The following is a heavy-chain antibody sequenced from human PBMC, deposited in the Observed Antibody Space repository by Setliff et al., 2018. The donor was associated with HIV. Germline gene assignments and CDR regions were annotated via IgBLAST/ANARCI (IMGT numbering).Heavy chain of an antibody. J-gene: IGHJ6*04. CDR1: GGSVSTGNYY. D-gene: IGHD3-10*01. CDR2: VFYSGST. Sequence: SETLSLTCTVSGGSVSTGNYYWNWIRLPPGKGLEWIGYVFYSGSTNYNPSLKSRVTISVDTSKNQFSLRLNSVTAADTAIYYCTRRGADSYYPRPLDVWGKGTTVTVSS. V-gene: IGHV4-61*01. CDR3: TRRGADSYYPRPLDV.